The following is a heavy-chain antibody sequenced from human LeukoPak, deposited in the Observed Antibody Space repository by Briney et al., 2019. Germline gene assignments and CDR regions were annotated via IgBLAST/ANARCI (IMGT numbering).Heavy chain of an antibody. CDR2: IRGNGEK. V-gene: IGHV3-23*01. D-gene: IGHD1-14*01. CDR1: GFTFSSFA. J-gene: IGHJ4*02. CDR3: ANASWDSSTDADR. Sequence: GGSVSLLCAAYGFTFSSFARRWVRPGPARGLEGVSSIRGNGEKFYADSVKGRFTLSSDSSRNTVYFQLNNLRAADTAIYYCANASWDSSTDADRWGQGTLVTVSS.